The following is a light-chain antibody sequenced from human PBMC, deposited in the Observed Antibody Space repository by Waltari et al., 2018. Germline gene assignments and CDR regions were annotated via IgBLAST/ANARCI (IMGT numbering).Light chain of an antibody. V-gene: IGLV2-23*02. CDR3: CSYAGRNIWV. J-gene: IGLJ3*02. CDR2: EVI. CDR1: SSDVGFYNL. Sequence: QSALTQPASVSGSPGQSITISCTGTSSDVGFYNLVSWYQQHPGKAPELVVYEVISRPAVVSNRFSGSKSGNTASLTISGLQAEDEADYYCCSYAGRNIWVFGGGTKLTVL.